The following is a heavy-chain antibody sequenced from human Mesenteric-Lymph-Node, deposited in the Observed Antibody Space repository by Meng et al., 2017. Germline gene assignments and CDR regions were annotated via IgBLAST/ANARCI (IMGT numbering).Heavy chain of an antibody. D-gene: IGHD3-22*01. Sequence: QVQLVLSGSELKNPGASVKVSCKASGYSFTSYAISWVRQAPGQGLEWMGGIIPIFGTANYAQKFQGRVTITADESTSTAYMELRSLRSDDTAVYYCARQGYYYVAEDYWGQGTLVTVSS. V-gene: IGHV1-69*01. CDR2: IIPIFGTA. J-gene: IGHJ4*02. CDR3: ARQGYYYVAEDY. CDR1: GYSFTSYA.